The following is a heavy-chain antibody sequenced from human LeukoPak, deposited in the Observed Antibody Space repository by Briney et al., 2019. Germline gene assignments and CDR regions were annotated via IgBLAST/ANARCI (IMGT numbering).Heavy chain of an antibody. D-gene: IGHD2/OR15-2a*01. CDR1: GYTFASYY. J-gene: IGHJ5*01. CDR3: ARESSYCNSTKCFASGFDS. V-gene: IGHV1-46*01. Sequence: ASVKVSCKASGYTFASYYIHWVRQAPGQGLEWMGAINPSGGRTSYAQNFQGRVTITRDTSIGTTYMELSTLRSDDTAVYYCARESSYCNSTKCFASGFDSWGQGTLVTVSS. CDR2: INPSGGRT.